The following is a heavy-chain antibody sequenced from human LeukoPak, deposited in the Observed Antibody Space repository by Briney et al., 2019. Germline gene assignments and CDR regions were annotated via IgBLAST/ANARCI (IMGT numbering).Heavy chain of an antibody. D-gene: IGHD3-22*01. CDR1: GFTFGSYN. Sequence: PGVSLRLSCAASGFTFGSYNMNWVREAPGKGLEWVSSISTSSSYIYYADSVKGRYTISRDNAKKSLYLQMNSLRAGDTAVYYCARDGGDYYDSSGYPFHHWGQGTLVTVSS. V-gene: IGHV3-21*01. CDR3: ARDGGDYYDSSGYPFHH. J-gene: IGHJ1*01. CDR2: ISTSSSYI.